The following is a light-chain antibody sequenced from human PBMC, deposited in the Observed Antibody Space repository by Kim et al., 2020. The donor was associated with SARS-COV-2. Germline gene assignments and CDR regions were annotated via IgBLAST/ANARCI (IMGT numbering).Light chain of an antibody. Sequence: GQSITISCTGTSSDVGGHNYVSWYQQHPGKAPKFIIYDVSDRPSGVSNRFSGSKSGNTDSLTISGLQAEDEADYYCCSYTDNSTWVFGGGTQLTVL. J-gene: IGLJ3*02. CDR2: DVS. V-gene: IGLV2-14*03. CDR3: CSYTDNSTWV. CDR1: SSDVGGHNY.